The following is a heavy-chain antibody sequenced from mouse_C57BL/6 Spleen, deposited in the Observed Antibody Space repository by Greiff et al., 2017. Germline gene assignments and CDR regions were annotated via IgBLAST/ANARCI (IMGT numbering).Heavy chain of an antibody. CDR3: ARSGCYCVEGFAY. CDR2: INPGSGGP. Sequence: VQLQQSGAELVRPGTSVKVSCKASGYAFTNYLIEWVKQRPGQGLEWIGVINPGSGGPNYNEKFKGKATLTADKASSTAYMQLSSLTSEDSAVYFCARSGCYCVEGFAYWGQGTLVTVSA. D-gene: IGHD2-12*01. J-gene: IGHJ3*01. CDR1: GYAFTNYL. V-gene: IGHV1-54*01.